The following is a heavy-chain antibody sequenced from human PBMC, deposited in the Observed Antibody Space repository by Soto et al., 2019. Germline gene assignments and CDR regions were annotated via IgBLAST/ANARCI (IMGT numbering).Heavy chain of an antibody. V-gene: IGHV3-23*01. CDR2: ISGSGGST. Sequence: EVQLLESGGCLVQPGGSLRLSYAASVFIFSSYAMSWVSQAPGKGLEWVSAISGSGGSTYYADSVKGRFTISRDNSKNTLYLQMNTLRAEDTVVYYCAKDRMPIWVSYFDYWRQGTLVTVSS. D-gene: IGHD2-2*01. CDR1: VFIFSSYA. CDR3: AKDRMPIWVSYFDY. J-gene: IGHJ4*02.